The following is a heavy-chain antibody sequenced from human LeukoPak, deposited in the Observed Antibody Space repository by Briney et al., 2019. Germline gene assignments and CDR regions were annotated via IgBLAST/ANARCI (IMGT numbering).Heavy chain of an antibody. V-gene: IGHV3-7*01. CDR1: GFTFSSYW. J-gene: IGHJ3*02. D-gene: IGHD6-13*01. Sequence: GGSLRLSCAASGFTFSSYWMSWVRQAPGKGLEWVANIKQDGSEKYYVDSVKGRFTISRDNAKNSLYLQMNSLRAEDTAVYYCARDWSYLPSGAAGENDIWGQGTMVTVSS. CDR3: ARDWSYLPSGAAGENDI. CDR2: IKQDGSEK.